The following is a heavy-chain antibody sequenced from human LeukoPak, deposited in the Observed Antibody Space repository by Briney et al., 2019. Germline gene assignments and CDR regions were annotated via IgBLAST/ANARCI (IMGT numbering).Heavy chain of an antibody. Sequence: ASVKVSCKASGYTFTSYGITWVRQAPGQGLEWMGWISAYNGSTNSAQKLQGRVTMTTDTSTSTAYMELRSLRSDDTAVYYCAGHSRDYDYVWGSYWAFDVWGQGTMVTVSS. J-gene: IGHJ3*01. CDR1: GYTFTSYG. CDR3: AGHSRDYDYVWGSYWAFDV. CDR2: ISAYNGST. D-gene: IGHD3-16*01. V-gene: IGHV1-18*01.